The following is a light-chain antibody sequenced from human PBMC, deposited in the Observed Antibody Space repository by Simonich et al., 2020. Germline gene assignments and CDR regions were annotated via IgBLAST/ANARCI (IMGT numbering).Light chain of an antibody. CDR1: SSDFGGYNY. CDR3: SSYTSSSVV. Sequence: QSALTQPASVSGSPGQSITISCTGTSSDFGGYNYVSWYQQHPGKAPKLMIYDVSKRPSGVSNRFSGSKSGNTASLTISGLQAEDEADYYCSSYTSSSVVFGGGTKLTVL. J-gene: IGLJ2*01. V-gene: IGLV2-14*01. CDR2: DVS.